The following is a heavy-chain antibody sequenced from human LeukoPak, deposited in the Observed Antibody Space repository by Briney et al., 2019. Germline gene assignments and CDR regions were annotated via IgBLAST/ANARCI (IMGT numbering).Heavy chain of an antibody. CDR2: ISYDGSNK. D-gene: IGHD3-22*01. CDR3: AGDTIVVPAGMGYYENSGYLFEY. Sequence: GGSLRLSCAASGFTFSSYAMHWVRQAPGKGLEWVAVISYDGSNKYYADSVKGRFTISRDNSKNTLYLQMNSLRSEDTAVYYCAGDTIVVPAGMGYYENSGYLFEYWGQGTLVTVSS. CDR1: GFTFSSYA. V-gene: IGHV3-30-3*01. J-gene: IGHJ4*02.